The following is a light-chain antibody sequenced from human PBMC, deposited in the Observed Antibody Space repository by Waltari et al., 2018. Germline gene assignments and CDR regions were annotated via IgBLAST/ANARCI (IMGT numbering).Light chain of an antibody. Sequence: QSALTQPASVSGSPGQSITISCTGTSSDVGTYNYVSWYQQHPGKAPKLMIYDVSNGPSGVSDRLSGSKSGNTASLTISGLQAEDEADYYCNSYSSSSSLVLFGGGTKLTVV. CDR2: DVS. J-gene: IGLJ2*01. CDR1: SSDVGTYNY. V-gene: IGLV2-14*03. CDR3: NSYSSSSSLVL.